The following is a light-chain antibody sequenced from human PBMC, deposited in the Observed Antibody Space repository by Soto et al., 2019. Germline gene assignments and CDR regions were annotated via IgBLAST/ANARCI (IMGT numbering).Light chain of an antibody. CDR2: GAS. J-gene: IGKJ1*01. CDR1: QSVSSSY. Sequence: EILLTQSPGTLSLSPGERATLSCRASQSVSSSYLAWYQQKPGQAPRLLIYGASSRATGIPDRFSGSGSGTDFTLTISRLEPEDFAVYYCQQGTFGQGTKVDIK. CDR3: QQGT. V-gene: IGKV3-20*01.